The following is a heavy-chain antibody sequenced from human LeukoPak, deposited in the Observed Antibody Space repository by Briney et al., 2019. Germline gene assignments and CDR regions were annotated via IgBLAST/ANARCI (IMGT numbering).Heavy chain of an antibody. CDR2: IKQDGSEK. V-gene: IGHV3-7*03. CDR3: ARVAAAGPTRIFDY. CDR1: GFTFSSYW. D-gene: IGHD6-13*01. Sequence: GVSLRLSCAASGFTFSSYWMSWVREAPGKGVEWVANIKQDGSEKYYVDSVKRRFTISRDNAKNSLYLQMNSLRAEDTAVYYCARVAAAGPTRIFDYWGQGTLVTVSS. J-gene: IGHJ4*02.